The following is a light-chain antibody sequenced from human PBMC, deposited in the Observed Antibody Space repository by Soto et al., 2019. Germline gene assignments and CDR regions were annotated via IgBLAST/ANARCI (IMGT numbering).Light chain of an antibody. V-gene: IGKV1-39*01. J-gene: IGKJ3*01. CDR3: QQSYSTPS. CDR1: QTINTY. CDR2: AAF. Sequence: DIQMTQSPSSLSASVGDRVTITCRASQTINTYLNWYQQKLGKAPKLLIYAAFTLQSGVPSRFSGSGSGTDFTLTISSLQPEDFATYYCQQSYSTPSFGPGTKVDIK.